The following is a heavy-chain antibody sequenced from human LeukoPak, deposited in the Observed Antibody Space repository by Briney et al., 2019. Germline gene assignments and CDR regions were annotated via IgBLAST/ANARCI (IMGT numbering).Heavy chain of an antibody. J-gene: IGHJ4*02. CDR2: IYYSGST. CDR1: GGSISTYY. D-gene: IGHD3-16*01. CDR3: ARDRLGLPVDY. Sequence: ETLSLTCTVSGGSISTYYWTWIRQPPGKGPEWIGYIYYSGSTNYNPSLKSRVTMSVDTSKNQFSLKLNSVTAAGTAVYYCARDRLGLPVDYWGQGTLVTVSS. V-gene: IGHV4-59*01.